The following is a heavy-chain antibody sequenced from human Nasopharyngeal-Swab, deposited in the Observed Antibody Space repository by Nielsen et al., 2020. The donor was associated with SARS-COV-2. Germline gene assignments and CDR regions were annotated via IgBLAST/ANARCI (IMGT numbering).Heavy chain of an antibody. CDR3: ARESVVTGMDDAPDI. V-gene: IGHV3-7*04. CDR1: GGSISSGGYY. CDR2: IRQDAREQ. D-gene: IGHD2-21*02. Sequence: ETLSLTCTVSGGSISSGGYYWSWIRQPPGKGLEWVANIRQDAREQFYVDSVKGRFTISRDNAKNSVFLQMNSLRSEDTAVYYCARESVVTGMDDAPDIWGRGTMVTVSS. J-gene: IGHJ3*02.